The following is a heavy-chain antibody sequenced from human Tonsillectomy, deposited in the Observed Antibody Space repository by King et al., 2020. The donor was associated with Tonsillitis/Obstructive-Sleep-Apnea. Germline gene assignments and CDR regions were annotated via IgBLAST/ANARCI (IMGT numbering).Heavy chain of an antibody. CDR3: ARQRGXYCXXTSCXXYYGXDV. J-gene: IGHJ6*02. Sequence: QLQESGPGLVKTSETQSLTCTVSGGSISSTSDYWDWIRQPPGRGLEWIGSIYYSGNTYYNPSLRSRVTISVDTSKNQFSLKLNSVTAADTAVYYCARQRGXYCXXTSCXXYYGXDVWXXGTTVTVXS. V-gene: IGHV4-39*01. D-gene: IGHD2-2*01. CDR1: GGSISSTSDY. CDR2: IYYSGNT.